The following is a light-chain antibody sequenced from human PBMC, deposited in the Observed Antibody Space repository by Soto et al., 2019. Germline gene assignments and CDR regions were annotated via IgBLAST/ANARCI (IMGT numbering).Light chain of an antibody. J-gene: IGKJ4*01. V-gene: IGKV3-15*01. CDR1: QGIGST. CDR3: QRYNNLPLT. Sequence: EIVMTQSPATLSVSPGDGATLSCRASQGIGSTLAWYQHKPGQTPRLLIYDASTRATGVTARFSGSGSVTEFTLTINSLQSEDFAVYYCQRYNNLPLTFGGGTKVESK. CDR2: DAS.